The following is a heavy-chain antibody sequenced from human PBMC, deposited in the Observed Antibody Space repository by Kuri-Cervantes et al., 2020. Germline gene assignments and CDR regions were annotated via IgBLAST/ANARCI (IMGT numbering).Heavy chain of an antibody. J-gene: IGHJ5*02. CDR2: FDPEDGET. CDR3: ATVEHCSSTSCYTFDP. Sequence: ASVKVSCKVSGYTLTELSMHWVRQAPGKGLEWMGGFDPEDGETIYAQKFQGRATMTEDTSTDTAYMELSSLGSEDTAVYYCATVEHCSSTSCYTFDPWGQGTLVTVSS. CDR1: GYTLTELS. V-gene: IGHV1-24*01. D-gene: IGHD2-2*02.